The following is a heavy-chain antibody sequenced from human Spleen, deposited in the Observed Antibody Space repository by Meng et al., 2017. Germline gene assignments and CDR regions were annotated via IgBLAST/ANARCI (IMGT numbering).Heavy chain of an antibody. J-gene: IGHJ6*02. CDR3: AKGDRGSSPPYFNMDV. D-gene: IGHD1-1*01. V-gene: IGHV3-30*07. CDR2: ISYDGSNK. Sequence: GESLKISCAASGFTFSSYAMHWVRQAPGKGLEWVAVISYDGSNKYYADSVKGRFTISRDNGKNTLYLQMNSLRVEDTAVYYCAKGDRGSSPPYFNMDVWGQGATVTVS. CDR1: GFTFSSYA.